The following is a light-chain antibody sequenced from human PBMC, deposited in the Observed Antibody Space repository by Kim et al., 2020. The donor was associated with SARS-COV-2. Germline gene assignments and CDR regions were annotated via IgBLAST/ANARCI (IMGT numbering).Light chain of an antibody. CDR2: GAS. CDR1: QDIRND. J-gene: IGKJ5*01. Sequence: ASVGDRVTSTCRASQDIRNDLGWYQQNPGRAPKRLIYGASSLQSGVPSRFSGSGSGTEFTLTISSLQPEDFATYFCLQHNSYPIAFGQGTRLEIK. V-gene: IGKV1-17*01. CDR3: LQHNSYPIA.